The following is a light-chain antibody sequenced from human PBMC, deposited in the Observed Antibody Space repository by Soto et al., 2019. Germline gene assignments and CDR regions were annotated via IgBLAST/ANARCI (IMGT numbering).Light chain of an antibody. V-gene: IGLV2-11*01. Sequence: QFVLTQPRSVSGSPGQSVTISCTGTSSDVGGYNYVSWYQQHPGKAPKLMIYDVSKRPSGVPDRFSGSKSGNTASLTISGLQAEDEADYYCCSYAGSYTFEVFGGGTKLTVL. J-gene: IGLJ2*01. CDR2: DVS. CDR3: CSYAGSYTFEV. CDR1: SSDVGGYNY.